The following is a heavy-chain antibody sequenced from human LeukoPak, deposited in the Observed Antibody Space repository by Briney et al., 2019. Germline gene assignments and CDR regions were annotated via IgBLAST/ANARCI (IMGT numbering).Heavy chain of an antibody. J-gene: IGHJ6*03. CDR3: ARAPRTPRYCSSTSCYHGGYYYYYYMDV. CDR2: IYYSGST. D-gene: IGHD2-2*01. V-gene: IGHV4-59*01. Sequence: SXTLSLTCTVSGGSISSYYWSWIRQPPGKGLEWIGYIYYSGSTNYNPSLKSRFTISVDTSKTQFSLKLSSVTAADTAVYYCARAPRTPRYCSSTSCYHGGYYYYYYMDVWGKGTTVTVSS. CDR1: GGSISSYY.